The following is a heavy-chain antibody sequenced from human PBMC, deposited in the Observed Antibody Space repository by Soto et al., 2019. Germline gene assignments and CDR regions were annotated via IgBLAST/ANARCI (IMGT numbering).Heavy chain of an antibody. V-gene: IGHV3-30-3*01. CDR1: GFALSTYT. Sequence: QVQLVESGGGVVQPGRSLRLSCAASGFALSTYTMHWVRQTPGQGLEWVAVIANDGSYKYYADSVKGRFTISRDNSMNTVYLHMNSRRSEDLAVYYCEGERMAFVLWGQGAMVSV. CDR2: IANDGSYK. J-gene: IGHJ3*01. CDR3: EGERMAFVL.